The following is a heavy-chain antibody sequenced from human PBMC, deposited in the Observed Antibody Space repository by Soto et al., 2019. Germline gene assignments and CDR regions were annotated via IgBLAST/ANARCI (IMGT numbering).Heavy chain of an antibody. Sequence: SETLSLTCAVSGGSISSGGYSWSWIRQPPGKGLEWIGYIYHSGSTYYNPSLKSRVTISVDRSKNQFSLKLSSVTAADTAVYYCAREVLGTFDPWGQGTLVTVSS. J-gene: IGHJ5*02. D-gene: IGHD1-7*01. CDR1: GGSISSGGYS. CDR3: AREVLGTFDP. CDR2: IYHSGST. V-gene: IGHV4-30-2*01.